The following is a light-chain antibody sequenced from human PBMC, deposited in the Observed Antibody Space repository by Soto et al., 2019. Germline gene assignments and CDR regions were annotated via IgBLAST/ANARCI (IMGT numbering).Light chain of an antibody. CDR3: QLYGSSRT. V-gene: IGKV3-20*01. J-gene: IGKJ1*01. CDR2: GAS. CDR1: QSFSSTY. Sequence: IVLTQSPGTLTLSPGERATLSCRASQSFSSTYLAWYQQKPGQAPRLLIYGASRRATGIPDRFSGSGSGTEFTLTISRLEPEDFAVYYCQLYGSSRTFGQGTKVEIK.